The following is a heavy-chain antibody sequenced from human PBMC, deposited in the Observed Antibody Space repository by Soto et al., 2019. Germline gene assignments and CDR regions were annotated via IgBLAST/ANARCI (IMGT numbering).Heavy chain of an antibody. CDR1: GFTFSNYA. J-gene: IGHJ4*02. V-gene: IGHV3-23*01. CDR3: AKNQPSWATRAEFDY. Sequence: SLRLSFSASGFTFSNYAMNWVRQAPGKGLEWVSGISGGSGDSTFYADSVKGRFTISRDNSKNTLHLQMNSLRTEDTAVYYCAKNQPSWATRAEFDYWGQGTLVTFSS. D-gene: IGHD2-2*01. CDR2: ISGGSGDST.